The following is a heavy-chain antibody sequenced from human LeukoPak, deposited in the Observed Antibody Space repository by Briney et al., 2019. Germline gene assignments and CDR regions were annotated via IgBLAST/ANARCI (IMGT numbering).Heavy chain of an antibody. CDR1: GFTFSSYA. Sequence: GGFLRLSCAASGFTFSSYAMHWVRQAPGKGLEWVSGISWNSGSIGYADSVKGRFTISRDNAKNSLYLQMNSLRAEDTALYYCAKDREGYCSSTSCAIFAFDIWGQGTMVTVSS. CDR3: AKDREGYCSSTSCAIFAFDI. V-gene: IGHV3-9*01. CDR2: ISWNSGSI. J-gene: IGHJ3*02. D-gene: IGHD2-2*01.